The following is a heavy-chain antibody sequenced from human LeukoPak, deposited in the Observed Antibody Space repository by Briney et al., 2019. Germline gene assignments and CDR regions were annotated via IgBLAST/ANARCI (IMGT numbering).Heavy chain of an antibody. CDR1: GGSISSYY. CDR3: ARDMMHSSGYDY. D-gene: IGHD3-22*01. Sequence: SETLSLTCTVSGGSISSYYWSWIRQPPGKGLEWIGYIYYSGSTNYNPSLKSRVTISVDTSKNQFSLKLSSVTAADTAVYYCARDMMHSSGYDYWGQGTLVTVSS. V-gene: IGHV4-59*01. J-gene: IGHJ4*02. CDR2: IYYSGST.